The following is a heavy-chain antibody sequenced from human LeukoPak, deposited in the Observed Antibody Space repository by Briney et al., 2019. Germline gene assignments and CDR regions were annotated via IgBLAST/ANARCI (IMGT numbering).Heavy chain of an antibody. V-gene: IGHV1-2*02. CDR2: INPNSGGT. CDR1: GYTFTGYY. CDR3: ARGAWIQGPHDY. D-gene: IGHD5-18*01. J-gene: IGHJ4*02. Sequence: ASVKVSCKAPGYTFTGYYMHWVRQAPGQGLEWMGWINPNSGGTNYAQKFQGRVTMTRDTSISTAYMELSRLRSDDTAVYYCARGAWIQGPHDYWGQGTLVTVSS.